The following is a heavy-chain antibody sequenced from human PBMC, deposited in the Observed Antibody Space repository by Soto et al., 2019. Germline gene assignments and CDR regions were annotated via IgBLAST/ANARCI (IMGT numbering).Heavy chain of an antibody. CDR3: TTLGPS. CDR1: GFTFGDAW. V-gene: IGHV3-15*07. Sequence: EVQLVESGGGWVKPGGSLTLSCVASGFTFGDAWMNWVRQAAGKGLEWVGHVKTKSEGETTDYAAPVKGRFTIWRDDSXXXXXLQMNSLKSEDTGKYFCTTLGPSWGQGTQVTVSS. CDR2: VKTKSEGETT. J-gene: IGHJ5*02.